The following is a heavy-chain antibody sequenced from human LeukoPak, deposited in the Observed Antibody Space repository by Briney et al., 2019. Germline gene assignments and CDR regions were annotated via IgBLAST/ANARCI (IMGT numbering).Heavy chain of an antibody. D-gene: IGHD5-18*01. CDR2: IKSKADDGTA. V-gene: IGHV3-15*01. J-gene: IGHJ5*02. CDR3: TADPDTAMFGFEP. CDR1: GFTFSNAW. Sequence: AGGSLRLSCAASGFTFSNAWMRWVRQAPGKGLEWVGRIKSKADDGTADYAAQVKCRFTISNDDSKKTLYMQRNSLKTKDTAVYYCTADPDTAMFGFEPWGQGTLVTLSS.